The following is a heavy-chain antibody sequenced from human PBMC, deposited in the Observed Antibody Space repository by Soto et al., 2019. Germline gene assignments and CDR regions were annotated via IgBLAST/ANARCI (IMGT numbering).Heavy chain of an antibody. Sequence: SETLSLTCTVSGGSINSYYWTWIRQPQGKGLEYIGYVHSSGSTNYDPSLRSRLTITVDASNNQFSLNLNTVTAADTAVYYCARAYSSNWSRVDYWGQGLLVTVSS. D-gene: IGHD6-13*01. CDR3: ARAYSSNWSRVDY. CDR1: GGSINSYY. V-gene: IGHV4-59*01. CDR2: VHSSGST. J-gene: IGHJ4*02.